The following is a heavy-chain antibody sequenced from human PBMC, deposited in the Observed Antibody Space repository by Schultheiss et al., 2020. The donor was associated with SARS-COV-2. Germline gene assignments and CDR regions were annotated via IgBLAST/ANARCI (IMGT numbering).Heavy chain of an antibody. V-gene: IGHV3-21*01. CDR1: GFTFSSYA. CDR2: ITSSTYI. CDR3: ARCSSPGSEVDFDY. D-gene: IGHD6-6*01. J-gene: IGHJ4*02. Sequence: GGSLRLSCAASGFTFSSYAMSWVRQAPGKGLEWVSTITSSTYIYYADSVNGRFTISRDNAKNSLYLQMNSLRAEDTAVYYCARCSSPGSEVDFDYWGQGTLVTVSS.